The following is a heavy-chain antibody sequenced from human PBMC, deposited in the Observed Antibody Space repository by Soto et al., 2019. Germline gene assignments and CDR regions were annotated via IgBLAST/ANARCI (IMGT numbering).Heavy chain of an antibody. CDR3: ARESYGQADYYYGMDV. D-gene: IGHD2-21*01. V-gene: IGHV1-69*13. CDR1: GGTFSIYA. Sequence: ASVKVSCKASGGTFSIYAISWVRQAPGQGLEWMGGIIPIFGTANYAQKFQGRVTITADESTSTAYMEMSSLRSEDTAVYYCARESYGQADYYYGMDVWGQGTTVTVSS. J-gene: IGHJ6*02. CDR2: IIPIFGTA.